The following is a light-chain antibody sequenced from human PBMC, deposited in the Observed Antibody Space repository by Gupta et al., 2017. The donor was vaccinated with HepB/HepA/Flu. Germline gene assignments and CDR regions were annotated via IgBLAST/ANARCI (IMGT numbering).Light chain of an antibody. Sequence: QSAPTQPPSASGSPGQSVTISCTGTSSDIGAYNLVSWYQQHPGKAPKLIISDVFQRPSGVPDRFSGSKSGNTASLTVSGLQAEDEADYYCFSYAGNDNWVFGGGTKVTVL. CDR2: DVF. J-gene: IGLJ1*01. CDR1: SSDIGAYNL. V-gene: IGLV2-8*01. CDR3: FSYAGNDNWV.